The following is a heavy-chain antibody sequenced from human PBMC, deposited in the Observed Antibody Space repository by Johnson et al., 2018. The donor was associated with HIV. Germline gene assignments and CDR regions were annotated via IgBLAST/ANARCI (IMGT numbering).Heavy chain of an antibody. Sequence: QVQLVESGGGVVQPGGSLRLSCAASGFTFSSYGIHWVRQAPGKGLEWVAFIRYDGSNKYYADSMKGRFTISRDNSKNTLYLQMNSLRAEDTAVYYCAKDLPPMILVGGDAFDIWGQGTMVTVSS. D-gene: IGHD3-22*01. V-gene: IGHV3-30*02. J-gene: IGHJ3*02. CDR2: IRYDGSNK. CDR3: AKDLPPMILVGGDAFDI. CDR1: GFTFSSYG.